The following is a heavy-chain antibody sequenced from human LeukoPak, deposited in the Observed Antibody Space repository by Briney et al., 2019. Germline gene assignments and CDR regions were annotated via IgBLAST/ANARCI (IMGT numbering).Heavy chain of an antibody. V-gene: IGHV3-11*06. J-gene: IGHJ6*02. Sequence: GGSLRLSCAASGFTFTDYYMSWIRQAPGKGLEWASYISTSGSYTNYADSVKGRFTISRDNAKSSLYLQMNSLRAEDTAVYYCARGVAPYYYYGMDVWGQGTTVTVSS. CDR1: GFTFTDYY. CDR2: ISTSGSYT. CDR3: ARGVAPYYYYGMDV.